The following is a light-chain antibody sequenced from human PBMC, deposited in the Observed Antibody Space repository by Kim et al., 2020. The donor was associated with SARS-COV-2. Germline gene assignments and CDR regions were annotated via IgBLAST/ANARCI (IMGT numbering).Light chain of an antibody. V-gene: IGLV2-14*04. CDR3: ASFTSSTTWV. Sequence: GQSSTVSCTGTSSDVGGCIHVSWYQQHQGKAPKLIIYDVNKRPSGASDRFSGSKSANTASLTISGLQAEDEAEYYCASFTSSTTWVFGGGTKLTVL. CDR1: SSDVGGCIH. J-gene: IGLJ3*02. CDR2: DVN.